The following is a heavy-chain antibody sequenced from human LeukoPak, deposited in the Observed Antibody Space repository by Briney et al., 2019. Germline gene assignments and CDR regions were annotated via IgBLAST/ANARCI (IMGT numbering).Heavy chain of an antibody. Sequence: GGSLRLSCAASGFTFSRYWMSWVRQAPGKGLEWVANVKQDGSEKYYVDSVKGRFTISRDNAKNSLYLQMNSLRVEDTAVYYCARGGSGWSVYWGQGTLVTFSS. J-gene: IGHJ4*02. CDR3: ARGGSGWSVY. CDR2: VKQDGSEK. D-gene: IGHD6-19*01. V-gene: IGHV3-7*01. CDR1: GFTFSRYW.